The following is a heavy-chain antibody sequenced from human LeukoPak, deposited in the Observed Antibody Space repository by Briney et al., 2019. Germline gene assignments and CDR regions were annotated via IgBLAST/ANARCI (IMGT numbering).Heavy chain of an antibody. D-gene: IGHD6-13*01. CDR2: IYYSGGT. CDR3: ARGYSSSWTDY. CDR1: GGSISSYY. V-gene: IGHV4-59*01. Sequence: PSETLSLTCTVSGGSISSYYWSWIRQPPGKGLEWIGYIYYSGGTNYNPSLKSRVTISVDTSKNQFSLKLSSVTAADTAVYYCARGYSSSWTDYWGQGTLVTVSS. J-gene: IGHJ4*02.